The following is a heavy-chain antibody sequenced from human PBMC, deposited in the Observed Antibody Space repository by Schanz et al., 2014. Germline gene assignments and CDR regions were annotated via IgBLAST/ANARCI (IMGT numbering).Heavy chain of an antibody. V-gene: IGHV4-59*01. CDR1: GASTRGYY. CDR3: ARARGTGDRCFDP. D-gene: IGHD1-1*01. CDR2: VYYTGST. Sequence: QVQLQESGPGLMRPSETLSLTCTVAGASTRGYYWTWIRRTPQHGLQWIGYVYYTGSTSDNPSLDSVVSISLDTSANQVFLRLHSVTAADTCVYYCARARGTGDRCFDPWGQGILVTVSS. J-gene: IGHJ5*02.